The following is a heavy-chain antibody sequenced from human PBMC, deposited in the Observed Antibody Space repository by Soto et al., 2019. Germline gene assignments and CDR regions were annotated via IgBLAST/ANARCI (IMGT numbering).Heavy chain of an antibody. Sequence: EVQLVEAGGGLVQPGGSLRLSCAASGFTVSDHYMDWVRQAPGKGLEWVGRTRNKANSYTTEYAASVKGRFTISRDDSKNSLYLQMNSLKTEDTAVYYCGRVASGSYSFDCWGQGTLVTVSS. CDR3: GRVASGSYSFDC. V-gene: IGHV3-72*01. D-gene: IGHD1-26*01. CDR1: GFTVSDHY. J-gene: IGHJ4*02. CDR2: TRNKANSYTT.